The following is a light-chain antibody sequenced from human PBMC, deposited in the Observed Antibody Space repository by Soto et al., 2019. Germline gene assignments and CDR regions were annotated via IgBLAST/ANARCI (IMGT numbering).Light chain of an antibody. Sequence: DIQMTQSTSTLSVSVGDRVTITCRASQTISSWLAWYQQKPGKAPKLLIYKASTLKSGVPSRFSGSGSGTEFTLTISSLQPDDFATYYCQHYNSDSEAFGQGTKV. V-gene: IGKV1-5*03. J-gene: IGKJ1*01. CDR2: KAS. CDR1: QTISSW. CDR3: QHYNSDSEA.